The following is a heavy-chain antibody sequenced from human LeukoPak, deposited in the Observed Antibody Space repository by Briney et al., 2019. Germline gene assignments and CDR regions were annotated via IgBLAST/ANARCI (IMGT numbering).Heavy chain of an antibody. D-gene: IGHD3-3*01. V-gene: IGHV3-15*01. Sequence: KPGGSLRLSCAVSGFTFSDAWMNWVRQAPGKGLGWVGRISRRVDGGTTDYAAPVKGRFTISRDDSKNTLYLEMNSLKIEDTAVYYCATTPRVVSTWGQGTLVTVSS. CDR3: ATTPRVVST. CDR1: GFTFSDAW. CDR2: ISRRVDGGTT. J-gene: IGHJ5*02.